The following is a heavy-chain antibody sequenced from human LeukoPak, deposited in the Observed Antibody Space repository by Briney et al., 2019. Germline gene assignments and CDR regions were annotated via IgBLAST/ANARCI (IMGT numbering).Heavy chain of an antibody. CDR1: GGSFSGYY. V-gene: IGHV4-34*01. CDR2: INHSGST. Sequence: SETLSLTCAVYGGSFSGYYWSWIRQPPGKGLEWIGEINHSGSTNYNPSLKSRVTISVDTSKNQFSLKLSSVTAADTAVYYCARHSWYYYGSGRHFDYWGQGTLVTVSS. D-gene: IGHD3-10*01. CDR3: ARHSWYYYGSGRHFDY. J-gene: IGHJ4*02.